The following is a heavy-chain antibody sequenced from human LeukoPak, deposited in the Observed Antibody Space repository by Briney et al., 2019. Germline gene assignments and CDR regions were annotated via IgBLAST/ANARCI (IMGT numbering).Heavy chain of an antibody. V-gene: IGHV3-21*01. CDR3: ARDYDSSGYSDY. Sequence: KPGGSLRLSCAASGFTFSSYSMNWVRQAPGKGLEWVSSISSSSSYIYYADSVKGRFTISRDNAKNSLYLQMNSLRAEDTAVYYCARDYDSSGYSDYWGQGTLVTVSS. D-gene: IGHD3-22*01. J-gene: IGHJ4*02. CDR1: GFTFSSYS. CDR2: ISSSSSYI.